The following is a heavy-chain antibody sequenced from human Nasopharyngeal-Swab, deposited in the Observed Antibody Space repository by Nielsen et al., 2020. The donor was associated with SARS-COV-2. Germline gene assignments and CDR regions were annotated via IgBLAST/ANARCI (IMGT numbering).Heavy chain of an antibody. J-gene: IGHJ5*02. CDR2: IYPGNSVT. D-gene: IGHD5-24*01. CDR3: ARRAASDGYNYEVDP. CDR1: GYSFANFW. V-gene: IGHV5-51*01. Sequence: GESLKISCTGFGYSFANFWIGRVRQMPGKGLEWVGRIYPGNSVTRSSPAFHGRVNISAAKSINTAYPQWTSLRASDTAVYYCARRAASDGYNYEVDPWGQGTLVTVSS.